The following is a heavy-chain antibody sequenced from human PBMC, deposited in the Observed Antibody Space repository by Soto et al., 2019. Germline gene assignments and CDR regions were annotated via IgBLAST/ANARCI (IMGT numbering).Heavy chain of an antibody. V-gene: IGHV1-69*01. CDR1: GGTFSSYA. D-gene: IGHD3-22*01. Sequence: QMQLVQSGAEVKKPGSSVKVSCKASGGTFSSYAISWVRQAPGQGLEWMGGIIPIFGTANYAQKFQGRVTITADESTSTAYMELSSLRSEDTAVYYCARGAHYYDSSGYYPYYFDYWGQGTLVTVSS. J-gene: IGHJ4*02. CDR2: IIPIFGTA. CDR3: ARGAHYYDSSGYYPYYFDY.